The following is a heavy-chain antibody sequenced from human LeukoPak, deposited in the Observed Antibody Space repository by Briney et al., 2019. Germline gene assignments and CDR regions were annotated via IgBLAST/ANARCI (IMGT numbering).Heavy chain of an antibody. V-gene: IGHV3-21*01. CDR1: GFTFSSYS. D-gene: IGHD6-13*01. CDR3: ASVEAAAGTGNSEDY. CDR2: ISSSSSYI. J-gene: IGHJ4*02. Sequence: GGSLRLSCAASGFTFSSYSMNWVRQAPGKGLEWVSSISSSSSYIYYADSVKGRFTISRDNAKNSLYLQMNSLRAEDTAVYYCASVEAAAGTGNSEDYWGQGTLVTVSS.